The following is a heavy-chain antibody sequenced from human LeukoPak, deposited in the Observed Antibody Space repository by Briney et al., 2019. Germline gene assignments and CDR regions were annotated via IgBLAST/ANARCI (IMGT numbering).Heavy chain of an antibody. J-gene: IGHJ4*02. D-gene: IGHD4-17*01. CDR3: ARDESRGYGYFDY. Sequence: GGSLRLSCAASGFTFSSYGMHWVRQAPGKGLEWVAVIWYDGSNIYYADSVKGRFTISRDNSKNTMYLQMNSLRAEDTAVYYCARDESRGYGYFDYWGQGTLVTVSS. CDR1: GFTFSSYG. CDR2: IWYDGSNI. V-gene: IGHV3-33*01.